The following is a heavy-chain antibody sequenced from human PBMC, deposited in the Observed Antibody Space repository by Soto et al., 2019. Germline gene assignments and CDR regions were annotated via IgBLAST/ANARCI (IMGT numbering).Heavy chain of an antibody. J-gene: IGHJ4*02. CDR1: CGSISGENYY. Sequence: SGTLSLTRIFSCGSISGENYYWALIRQSPGKGLEWIGGVYYSGASSYNPSLMSRVTISVDTSKNQFSLKLSSVTAADTAVYYCARRVGSGWHYYFDYWGQGTLVTVSS. CDR2: VYYSGAS. CDR3: ARRVGSGWHYYFDY. V-gene: IGHV4-39*01. D-gene: IGHD6-19*01.